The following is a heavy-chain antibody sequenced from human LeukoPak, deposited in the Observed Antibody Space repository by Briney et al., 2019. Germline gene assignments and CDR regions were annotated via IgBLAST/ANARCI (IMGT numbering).Heavy chain of an antibody. CDR3: AKGDQYYYGSGSYSDWFDP. CDR1: GFTFSSYA. Sequence: GGPLRLSCAASGFTFSSYAMSWVRQAPGKGLEWVSAISGSGGSTYYADSVKGRFTISRDSSKNTLYLQMNSLRAEDTAVYYCAKGDQYYYGSGSYSDWFDPWGQGTLVTVSS. V-gene: IGHV3-23*01. D-gene: IGHD3-10*01. CDR2: ISGSGGST. J-gene: IGHJ5*02.